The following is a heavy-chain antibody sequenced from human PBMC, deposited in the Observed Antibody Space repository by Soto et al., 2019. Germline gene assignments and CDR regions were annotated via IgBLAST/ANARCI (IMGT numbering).Heavy chain of an antibody. CDR2: INHSGST. CDR3: ARDRGNYYDSSGFDY. Sequence: SETLSLTCAVYGGSFSGYYWTWIRQPPGKGLEWIGEINHSGSTNYTPSLKSRVTISVDTSKNQFSLKLSSVTAADTAVYYCARDRGNYYDSSGFDYWGQGTLVTVSS. CDR1: GGSFSGYY. J-gene: IGHJ4*02. V-gene: IGHV4-34*01. D-gene: IGHD3-22*01.